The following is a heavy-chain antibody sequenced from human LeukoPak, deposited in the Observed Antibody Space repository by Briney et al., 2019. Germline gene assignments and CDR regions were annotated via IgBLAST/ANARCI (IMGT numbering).Heavy chain of an antibody. D-gene: IGHD6-13*01. CDR1: GFTFDDYA. CDR3: AKSPHTAGGSWDYFDY. J-gene: IGHJ4*02. Sequence: PGRSLRLSCAASGFTFDDYAMHWVRQAPGKGLEWVSGIRWNSGSIGYADSVKGRFTISRDNAKNSLYLQMNGLRAEDTALYYCAKSPHTAGGSWDYFDYWGQGTLVTVSS. V-gene: IGHV3-9*01. CDR2: IRWNSGSI.